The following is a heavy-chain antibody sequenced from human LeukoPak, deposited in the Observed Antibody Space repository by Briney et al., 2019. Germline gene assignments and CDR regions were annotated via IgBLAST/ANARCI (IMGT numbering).Heavy chain of an antibody. Sequence: SGTLSLTCAVSGGSISSSKWWSWVRPPPRKGLEWIAEIHLDGSTNYNPSLKSRVTISIDKSKNQFSLTLTSVTAADTAVYYCATASSKSLPNWGQGTLVTVSS. CDR3: ATASSKSLPN. J-gene: IGHJ4*02. CDR2: IHLDGST. D-gene: IGHD5/OR15-5a*01. V-gene: IGHV4-4*02. CDR1: GGSISSSKW.